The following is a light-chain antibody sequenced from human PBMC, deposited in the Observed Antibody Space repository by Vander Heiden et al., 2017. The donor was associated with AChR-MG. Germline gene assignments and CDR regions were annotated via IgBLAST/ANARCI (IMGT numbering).Light chain of an antibody. J-gene: IGKJ3*01. CDR1: QDISSL. Sequence: DIQFTQSPSFLSASVGDRVTITCRASQDISSLLAWYHQKPGKAPKLLIYAASTLQSGVPSRFSGSGSGTEFTLTISSLQPEDFATYYCQHLNSYPLTFGHGTRVDIK. CDR2: AAS. V-gene: IGKV1-9*01. CDR3: QHLNSYPLT.